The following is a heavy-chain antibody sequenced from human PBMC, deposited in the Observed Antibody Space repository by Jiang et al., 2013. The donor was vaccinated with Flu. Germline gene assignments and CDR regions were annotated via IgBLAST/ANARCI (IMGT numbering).Heavy chain of an antibody. Sequence: ELLKPSETLSLTCAVYGGSFSGYYWSWIRQPPGKGLEWIGEINHSGSTNYNPSLKSRVTISVDTSRNQFSLKLSSVTAADTAVYYCARGRRSYRRFGELGVYFDLWGLAPWSLSPQ. CDR2: INHSGST. CDR3: ARGRRSYRRFGELGVYFDL. V-gene: IGHV4-34*01. J-gene: IGHJ2*01. D-gene: IGHD3-10*01. CDR1: GGSFSGYY.